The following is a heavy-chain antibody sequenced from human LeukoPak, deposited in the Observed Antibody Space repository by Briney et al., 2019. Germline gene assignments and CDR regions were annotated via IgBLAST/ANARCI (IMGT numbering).Heavy chain of an antibody. J-gene: IGHJ4*02. D-gene: IGHD3-10*01. V-gene: IGHV3-30*03. CDR3: ARSGWFGELGFDY. CDR2: ISYDGSTK. CDR1: GFTFSSYG. Sequence: PGGSLRLSCAASGFTFSSYGMQWVRQAPGKGLEWVAIISYDGSTKYYGDSVRGRFTVSRDISKNTVYLQMSSLRADDTAVYYCARSGWFGELGFDYWGQGTLVTVSS.